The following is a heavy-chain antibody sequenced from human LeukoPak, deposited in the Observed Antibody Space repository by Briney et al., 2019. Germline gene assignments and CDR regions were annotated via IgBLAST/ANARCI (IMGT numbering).Heavy chain of an antibody. D-gene: IGHD1-26*01. CDR2: IDSDGSGT. V-gene: IGHV3-74*01. CDR3: AKDRTVGASYWYFDL. CDR1: GLTLSGYW. Sequence: GGSLRLSCAASGLTLSGYWMHWVRQIPGKGLVWVSRIDSDGSGTSYADSVKGRFTISRDSSKNTLFLQMNTLRAEDTATYYCAKDRTVGASYWYFDLWGRGTLVTVSS. J-gene: IGHJ2*01.